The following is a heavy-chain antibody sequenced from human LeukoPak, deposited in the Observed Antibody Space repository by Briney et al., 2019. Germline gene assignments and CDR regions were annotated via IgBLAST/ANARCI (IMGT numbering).Heavy chain of an antibody. CDR2: INPNSGGT. CDR1: GYTFTGYY. Sequence: ASVKVSCKASGYTFTGYYMHWVRQAPGQGLEWMGRINPNSGGTNYAQKFQGRVTMTRDTSISTAYMDLSRLRSDETAVYYCTRAGDSSGCFDYWGQGTLVTVSS. J-gene: IGHJ4*02. CDR3: TRAGDSSGCFDY. V-gene: IGHV1-2*06. D-gene: IGHD6-19*01.